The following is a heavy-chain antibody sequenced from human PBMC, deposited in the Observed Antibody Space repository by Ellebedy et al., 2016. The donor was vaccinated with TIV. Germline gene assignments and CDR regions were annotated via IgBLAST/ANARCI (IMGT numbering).Heavy chain of an antibody. V-gene: IGHV1-69*13. CDR2: IIPIFGTA. CDR1: GGTFSSYA. J-gene: IGHJ5*02. Sequence: AASVKVSCKASGGTFSSYAISWVRQAPGQGLEWMGGIIPIFGTANYAQKFQGRVTITADESTSTAYMELSSLRSDDTAVYYCARDNEGQQLPNWFDPWGQGTLVTVSS. CDR3: ARDNEGQQLPNWFDP. D-gene: IGHD6-13*01.